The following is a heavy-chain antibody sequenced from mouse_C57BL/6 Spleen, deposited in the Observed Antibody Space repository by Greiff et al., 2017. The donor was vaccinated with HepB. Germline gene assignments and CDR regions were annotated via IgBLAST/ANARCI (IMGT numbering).Heavy chain of an antibody. CDR3: ARGKLLRGFDY. CDR1: GYAFSSYW. J-gene: IGHJ2*01. Sequence: QVQLQQSGAELVKPGASVKISCKASGYAFSSYWMNWVKQRPGKGLERIGQIYPGDGDTNYNGKFKGKATLTADKSSSTAYMQLSSLTSEDSAVYFCARGKLLRGFDYWGQGTTLTVAS. D-gene: IGHD1-1*01. CDR2: IYPGDGDT. V-gene: IGHV1-80*01.